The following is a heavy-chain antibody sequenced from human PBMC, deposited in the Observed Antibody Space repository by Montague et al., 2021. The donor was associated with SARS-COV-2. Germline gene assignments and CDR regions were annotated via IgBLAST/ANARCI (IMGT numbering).Heavy chain of an antibody. J-gene: IGHJ4*02. D-gene: IGHD2-15*01. CDR1: GGSINNYF. Sequence: SETLSLTSSLSGGSINNYFWGWIRQSPGKGLEWVGYMHSTGSTAYNSSLKSRVIISVDTSKTQISLKLSSVSAAGTALYYCARAVVGAKTATIESWGQGTLVTVSS. CDR3: ARAVVGAKTATIES. CDR2: MHSTGST. V-gene: IGHV4-59*01.